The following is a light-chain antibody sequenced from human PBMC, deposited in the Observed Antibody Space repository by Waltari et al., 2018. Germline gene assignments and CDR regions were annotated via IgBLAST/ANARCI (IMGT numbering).Light chain of an antibody. Sequence: SSELTQGPPVSVALGQTVRITCQGDSVRNHYASWYQQKPGQAPILVIYNKHNRPSGIPDRFPGSISGDTASLTITGARAEDEADYYCNSGDSSAFRWVFGAGTRLTVL. CDR1: SVRNHY. V-gene: IGLV3-19*01. J-gene: IGLJ3*02. CDR2: NKH. CDR3: NSGDSSAFRWV.